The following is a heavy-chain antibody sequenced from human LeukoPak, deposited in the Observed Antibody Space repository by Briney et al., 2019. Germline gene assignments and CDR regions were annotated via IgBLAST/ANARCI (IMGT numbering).Heavy chain of an antibody. J-gene: IGHJ6*03. D-gene: IGHD6-19*01. CDR2: INHSGST. CDR3: ARDAAVAGDYYYYYMDV. V-gene: IGHV4-34*01. CDR1: GGSFSGYY. Sequence: SETLSLTCAVYGGSFSGYYWSWIRQPPGKGLEWIGEINHSGSTNYNPSLKSRVTISVDTSKNRFSLKLSSVTAADTAVYYCARDAAVAGDYYYYYMDVWGKGTTVTVPS.